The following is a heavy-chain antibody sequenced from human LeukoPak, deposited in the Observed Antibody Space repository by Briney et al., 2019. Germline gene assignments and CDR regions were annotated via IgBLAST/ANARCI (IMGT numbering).Heavy chain of an antibody. CDR2: INHSGST. CDR1: GFTFSTYA. V-gene: IGHV4-34*01. Sequence: GSLRLSCAGSGFTFSTYAMSWIRQPPGKGLEWIGEINHSGSTNYNPSLKSRVTISVDTSKNQFSLKLSSVTAADTAVYYCARHPSYSSGWFDYWGQGTLVTVSS. J-gene: IGHJ4*02. CDR3: ARHPSYSSGWFDY. D-gene: IGHD6-19*01.